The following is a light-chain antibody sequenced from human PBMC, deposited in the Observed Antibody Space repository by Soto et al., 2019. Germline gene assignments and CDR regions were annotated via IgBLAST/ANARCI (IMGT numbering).Light chain of an antibody. Sequence: DIQLTQFPSSLSVSVGVKVTITCRASQSIVTYCNCRQHKPETAPRLLISSASNLHTEVPSRFSGSESGAAFSLTIRRLLPENSATYCLHQNLNIILTGGGGPSLDI. CDR2: SAS. CDR3: HQNLNIILT. V-gene: IGKV1-39*01. CDR1: QSIVTY. J-gene: IGKJ4*01.